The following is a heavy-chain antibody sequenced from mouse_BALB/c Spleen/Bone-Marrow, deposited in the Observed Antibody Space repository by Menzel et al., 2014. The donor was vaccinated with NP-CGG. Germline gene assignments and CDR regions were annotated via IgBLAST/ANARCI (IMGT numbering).Heavy chain of an antibody. Sequence: EVNLVESGGGLVQPGESRKLSCAASGFTFSSFGMHWVRQAPEKGLEWVAYISSGSSTIYYADTVKGRFTISRDNPKNTLLLQMTSLRSEDTAMYYCASDWAYYFDYWGQGTTLTVSS. J-gene: IGHJ2*01. CDR2: ISSGSSTI. CDR3: ASDWAYYFDY. CDR1: GFTFSSFG. D-gene: IGHD4-1*01. V-gene: IGHV5-17*02.